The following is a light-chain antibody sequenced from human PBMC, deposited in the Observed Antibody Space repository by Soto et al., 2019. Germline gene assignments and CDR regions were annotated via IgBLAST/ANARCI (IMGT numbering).Light chain of an antibody. CDR2: DAS. CDR1: QTVSNY. Sequence: EIVFTQSPATLSLSPGERATLSCRASQTVSNYIAWYQHKPGQAPRLLIYDASNWAAGIPTRFRGSGSGTDFTLTITSLEPEDSAVYYCQLRSTWPTFGGGTKVEIK. V-gene: IGKV3-11*01. CDR3: QLRSTWPT. J-gene: IGKJ4*01.